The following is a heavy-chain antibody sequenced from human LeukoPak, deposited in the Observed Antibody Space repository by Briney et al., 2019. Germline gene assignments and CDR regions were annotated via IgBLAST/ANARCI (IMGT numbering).Heavy chain of an antibody. CDR3: ARDRELYWFDP. D-gene: IGHD3-10*01. Sequence: PSETLSLTCTDSGGSISSYYWSWIRQPPGKGLEWIGYIYYSGSTNYNPSLKSRVTISVDTSKNQFSLKLSSVTAADTAVYYCARDRELYWFDPWGQGTLVTVSS. J-gene: IGHJ5*02. CDR1: GGSISSYY. V-gene: IGHV4-59*01. CDR2: IYYSGST.